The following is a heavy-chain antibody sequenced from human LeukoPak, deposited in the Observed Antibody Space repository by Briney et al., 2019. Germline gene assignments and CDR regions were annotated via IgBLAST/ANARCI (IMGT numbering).Heavy chain of an antibody. CDR1: GFTFSNYA. V-gene: IGHV3-23*01. CDR2: ISGSGGST. D-gene: IGHD2-15*01. CDR3: AKLGARYCSGGSCYSLFDY. Sequence: PGGSLRPSCAASGFTFSNYAMSWVRQAPGKGLEWVSAISGSGGSTYYADSVKGRFTISRDNSKNTLYLQMNSLRAEDTAVYYCAKLGARYCSGGSCYSLFDYWGQGTLVTVSS. J-gene: IGHJ4*02.